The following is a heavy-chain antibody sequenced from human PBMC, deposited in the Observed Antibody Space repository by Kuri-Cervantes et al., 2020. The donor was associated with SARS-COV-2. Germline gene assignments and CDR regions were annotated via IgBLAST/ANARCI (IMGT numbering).Heavy chain of an antibody. J-gene: IGHJ6*02. D-gene: IGHD3-22*01. V-gene: IGHV3-30*15. Sequence: GGSLRPSCAASGLTFISYSMHWVRQAPGKGLEWVAVISYDGSNKYFEESVKGRFNISRDNSKNTLYLQMSSLRGEDTAMYYCARGSGYYDSSGYFSYYGKDVWGQGTKVTVSS. CDR1: GLTFISYS. CDR2: ISYDGSNK. CDR3: ARGSGYYDSSGYFSYYGKDV.